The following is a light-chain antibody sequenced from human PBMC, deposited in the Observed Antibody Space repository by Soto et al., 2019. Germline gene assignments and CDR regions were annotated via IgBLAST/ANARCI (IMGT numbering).Light chain of an antibody. CDR2: AAS. J-gene: IGKJ4*01. CDR1: QGISNW. Sequence: DIQMTQSPSSVSASVGDRVTITCRASQGISNWLAWYQQKPGKAPQLLIYAASSLQSRAPSRFSGSGSGTDFSLTISSLQPEAVATSYCQQANSFPVTFGGGTKADIK. V-gene: IGKV1D-12*01. CDR3: QQANSFPVT.